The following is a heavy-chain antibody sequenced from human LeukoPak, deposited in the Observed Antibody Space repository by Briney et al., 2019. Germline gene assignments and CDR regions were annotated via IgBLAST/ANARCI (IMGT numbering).Heavy chain of an antibody. CDR3: AKRGIMIRGVIIIGSHKEAYYFDC. CDR2: ISDSGGST. V-gene: IGHV3-23*01. Sequence: QAGGSLRLSCAASGMIFSNYAMSWVRQAPGKGLEWVSGISDSGGSTYYADSVKGRFIISRDNSKNTLYLQMNSLRAEDTAVYYCAKRGIMIRGVIIIGSHKEAYYFDCWGQGTLVTVSS. CDR1: GMIFSNYA. D-gene: IGHD3-10*01. J-gene: IGHJ4*02.